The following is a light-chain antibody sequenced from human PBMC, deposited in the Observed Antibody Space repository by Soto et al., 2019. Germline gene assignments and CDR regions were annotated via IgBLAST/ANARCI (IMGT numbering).Light chain of an antibody. Sequence: EILLTQSPGTLSLSPGERATLSCRASQSVPTSHLAWYQQTPGQAPRLLIYGASSRASGIPDRFSGSGSWTGFTLTISRLQSEDFAMYYCQHYSSSPLTFGGGTRVEI. CDR2: GAS. V-gene: IGKV3-20*01. CDR3: QHYSSSPLT. CDR1: QSVPTSH. J-gene: IGKJ4*01.